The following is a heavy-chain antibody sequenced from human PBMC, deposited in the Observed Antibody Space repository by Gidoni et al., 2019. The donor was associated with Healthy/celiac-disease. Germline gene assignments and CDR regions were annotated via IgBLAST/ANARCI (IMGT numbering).Heavy chain of an antibody. J-gene: IGHJ4*02. V-gene: IGHV3-11*01. Sequence: QVQLVESGGGLVKPGGSLRPSCAASGFTFSDYYMSWIRQAPGKGLECVTYISSSGSTIYYADSVKGRFTISRDNAKNSLYLQMNSLRAEDTAVYYCVSGSYYRYYFDYWGQGTLVTVSS. D-gene: IGHD1-26*01. CDR2: ISSSGSTI. CDR1: GFTFSDYY. CDR3: VSGSYYRYYFDY.